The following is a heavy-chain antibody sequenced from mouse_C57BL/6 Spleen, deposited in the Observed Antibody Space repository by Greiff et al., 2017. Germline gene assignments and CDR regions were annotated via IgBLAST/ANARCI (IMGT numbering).Heavy chain of an antibody. CDR2: IYPRSGNT. D-gene: IGHD1-1*01. V-gene: IGHV1-81*01. CDR3: ARDYGNYFDY. Sequence: QVQLQQSGAELARPGASVKLSCKASGYTFTSYGISWVKQRTGQGLEWIGEIYPRSGNTYYNEKFKGKATLTADKSSSTAYMELHSLTSEASAVYVCARDYGNYFDYWGQGTTRTVSS. CDR1: GYTFTSYG. J-gene: IGHJ2*01.